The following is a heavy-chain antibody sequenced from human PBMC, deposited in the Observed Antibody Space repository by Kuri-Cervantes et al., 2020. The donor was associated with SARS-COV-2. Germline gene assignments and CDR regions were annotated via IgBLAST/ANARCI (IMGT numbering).Heavy chain of an antibody. J-gene: IGHJ5*02. D-gene: IGHD2-8*02. CDR1: GGTFSSYS. V-gene: IGHV1-69*13. Sequence: SVKVSCKASGGTFSSYSVNWVRQAPGQGLEWMGRIIPTFDTATYAQKFQGRVIFTADESSTTAYMEVNSLTSEDTAVYFCARGQGYCTANSCSWNWFDPWGQGTQVTVSS. CDR3: ARGQGYCTANSCSWNWFDP. CDR2: IIPTFDTA.